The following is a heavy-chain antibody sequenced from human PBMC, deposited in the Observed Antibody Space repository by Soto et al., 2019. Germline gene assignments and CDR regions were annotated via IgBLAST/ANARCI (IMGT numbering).Heavy chain of an antibody. Sequence: GASVKVSCKASGYTFTSYYMHWVRQAPGQGLEWMGIINPSGGSTSYAQKLQGRVTMTRDTSTSTVYMELSSLRSEDTAVYYCASGIRSIAAPTALDIWGQGTMVTVSS. J-gene: IGHJ3*02. CDR3: ASGIRSIAAPTALDI. CDR2: INPSGGST. V-gene: IGHV1-46*03. D-gene: IGHD6-6*01. CDR1: GYTFTSYY.